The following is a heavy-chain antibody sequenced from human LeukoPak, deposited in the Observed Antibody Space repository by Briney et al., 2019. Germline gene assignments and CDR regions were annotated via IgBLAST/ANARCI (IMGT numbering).Heavy chain of an antibody. V-gene: IGHV3-15*01. CDR3: TTAIRRYCSGGSCYSD. CDR1: GFTFSNAW. J-gene: IGHJ4*02. Sequence: GGSLRLSCAASGFTFSNAWMSWVRQAPGKGLEWVGRIKSKTDGGTTDYAAPVKGRFTISRDDSKNTLYLKMNSLKTEDTAVYYCTTAIRRYCSGGSCYSDWGQGTLVTVSS. D-gene: IGHD2-15*01. CDR2: IKSKTDGGTT.